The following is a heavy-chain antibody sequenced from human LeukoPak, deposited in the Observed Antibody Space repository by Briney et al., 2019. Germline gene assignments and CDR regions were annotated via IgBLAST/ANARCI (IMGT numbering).Heavy chain of an antibody. D-gene: IGHD6-19*01. CDR3: ARDGWPNYFDY. J-gene: IGHJ4*02. CDR2: IIPILGIA. V-gene: IGHV1-69*04. CDR1: GGTFSSYA. Sequence: SVKVSCKASGGTFSSYAISWVRQAPGQGLEWMGRIIPILGIANYAQKFQGRVTITADKSTSTAYMELSSLRSEDTAVYYCARDGWPNYFDYWGQGTLVTVSS.